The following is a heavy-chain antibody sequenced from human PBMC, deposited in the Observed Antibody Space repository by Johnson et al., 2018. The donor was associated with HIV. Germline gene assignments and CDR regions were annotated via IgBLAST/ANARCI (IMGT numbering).Heavy chain of an antibody. V-gene: IGHV3-30*18. CDR1: GFPFSSYG. J-gene: IGHJ3*02. Sequence: QVQLVESGGGVVQPGRSLRLSCAASGFPFSSYGMHWVRQAPGKGLGWVAVISYDGSNKYSADSVKGGFIISRDNSKNTLDLQVNSLRTEDTALYYCAKEVATRGIVGARGAFDIWGQGTMVTVSS. D-gene: IGHD1-26*01. CDR2: ISYDGSNK. CDR3: AKEVATRGIVGARGAFDI.